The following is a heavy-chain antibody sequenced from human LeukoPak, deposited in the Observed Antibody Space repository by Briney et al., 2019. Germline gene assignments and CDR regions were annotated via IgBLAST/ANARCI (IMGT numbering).Heavy chain of an antibody. CDR2: ISSTSSYI. J-gene: IGHJ5*02. V-gene: IGHV3-21*01. Sequence: GGSLRLSCAASGFTFSSYSMNWVRQAPGKGLEWVSSISSTSSYIYYAASVKGRFTISRDKAKSSLYLQMNSLRAEDTAVYYCARDKIPSAGTPRGFDPWGQGTLVTVSS. CDR3: ARDKIPSAGTPRGFDP. CDR1: GFTFSSYS. D-gene: IGHD6-13*01.